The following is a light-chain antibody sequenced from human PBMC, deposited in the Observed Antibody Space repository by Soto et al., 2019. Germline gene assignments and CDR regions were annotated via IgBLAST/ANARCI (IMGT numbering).Light chain of an antibody. Sequence: EIVLTQSPGTLSLSPGERATLSCRASQSVSSNSLAWYQQKPGQAPRLLIYGASSRATGIPDRFSGGGSGTEFTLTIGRLEPEDFAVYYCQQYGSSPRTFGQGTKVEIK. CDR3: QQYGSSPRT. J-gene: IGKJ1*01. CDR1: QSVSSNS. V-gene: IGKV3-20*01. CDR2: GAS.